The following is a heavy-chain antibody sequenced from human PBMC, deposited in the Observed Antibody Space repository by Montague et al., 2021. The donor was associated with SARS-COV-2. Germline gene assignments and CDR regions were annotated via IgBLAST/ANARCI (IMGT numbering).Heavy chain of an antibody. CDR1: GDSASSNSAA. J-gene: IGHJ6*02. CDR3: ASGRMVPYSSSWTTLYYYYGMDV. Sequence: CAISGDSASSNSAAWNWIRQSPSRGLEWLGRTYYRSKWYNDYAVSVKSRITINPDTSKNQFSLQLNSVTPEDTAVYYCASGRMVPYSSSWTTLYYYYGMDVWGQGTTVTVS. CDR2: TYYRSKWYN. D-gene: IGHD6-13*01. V-gene: IGHV6-1*01.